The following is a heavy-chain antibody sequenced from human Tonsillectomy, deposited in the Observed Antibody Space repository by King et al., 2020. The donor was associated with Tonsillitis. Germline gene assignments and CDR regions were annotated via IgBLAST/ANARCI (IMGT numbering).Heavy chain of an antibody. CDR1: GFTFSSYG. D-gene: IGHD3-3*01. CDR2: IWYDGSNK. CDR3: ARDSHDFWSGYFNYYYGMDV. J-gene: IGHJ6*02. Sequence: VQLVESGGGVVQPGRSLRLSCAASGFTFSSYGMHWVRQAPGKGLEWVAVIWYDGSNKYYADSVKGRFTISSDNSKNTLYLQMNSLRAEDTAVYYCARDSHDFWSGYFNYYYGMDVWGQGTTVTVSS. V-gene: IGHV3-33*01.